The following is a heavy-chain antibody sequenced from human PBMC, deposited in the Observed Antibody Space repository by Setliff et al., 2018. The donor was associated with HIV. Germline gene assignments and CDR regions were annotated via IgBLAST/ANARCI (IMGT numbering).Heavy chain of an antibody. Sequence: ASETLSLTCTVPGGSISSGGYYWSWIRQHPGKGLEWIGYIYYSGSTYYNPSLKSRLTMSVDPSKNQFSLRLNSVTAADTAVYYCARGTWIQLSALALFDYWGQGTLVTVSS. CDR1: GGSISSGGYY. J-gene: IGHJ4*02. D-gene: IGHD5-18*01. CDR2: IYYSGST. CDR3: ARGTWIQLSALALFDY. V-gene: IGHV4-31*03.